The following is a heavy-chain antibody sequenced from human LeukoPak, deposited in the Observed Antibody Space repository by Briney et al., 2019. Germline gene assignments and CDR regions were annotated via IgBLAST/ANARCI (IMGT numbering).Heavy chain of an antibody. CDR3: ARGPDILTGYYPYYYYGMDV. CDR2: INPNSGGT. D-gene: IGHD3-9*01. V-gene: IGHV1-2*02. CDR1: GYTFTGYY. J-gene: IGHJ6*02. Sequence: ASVKVSCKASGYTFTGYYMHWVRQAPGQGLEWMGWINPNSGGTNYAQKFQGRVTTTRDTSISTAYMELSRLRSDDTAVYYCARGPDILTGYYPYYYYGMDVWGQGTTVTVSS.